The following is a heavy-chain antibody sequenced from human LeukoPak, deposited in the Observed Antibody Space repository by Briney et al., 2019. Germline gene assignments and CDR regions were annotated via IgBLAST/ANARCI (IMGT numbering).Heavy chain of an antibody. V-gene: IGHV3-74*01. CDR3: ARVGGRGSIGGDC. CDR1: GFTFSSYW. D-gene: IGHD3-10*01. CDR2: VNSDGGTT. J-gene: IGHJ4*02. Sequence: GGSLRLSCAASGFTFSSYWMHWVRQASGKGLVWVSRVNSDGGTTTYADSVKGRFTVSRDNAKNTLYLQMSSLRAEDTAMYFCARVGGRGSIGGDCWGQGTLVTVSS.